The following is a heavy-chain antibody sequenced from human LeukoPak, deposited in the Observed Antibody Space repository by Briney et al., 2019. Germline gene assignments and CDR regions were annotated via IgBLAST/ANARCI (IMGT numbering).Heavy chain of an antibody. CDR1: GGSMSSPSFY. D-gene: IGHD3-10*01. V-gene: IGHV4-39*01. J-gene: IGHJ6*03. Sequence: PSETLSLTCSVSGGSMSSPSFYWAWIRQPPGKGLEWIGNIYYSGSTYYNPSLQSRVTISVDTSKNQFSLKLTSATAADKAVYYCASMSRGVILGPNYYSYYMDVWGKGATVIVSS. CDR3: ASMSRGVILGPNYYSYYMDV. CDR2: IYYSGST.